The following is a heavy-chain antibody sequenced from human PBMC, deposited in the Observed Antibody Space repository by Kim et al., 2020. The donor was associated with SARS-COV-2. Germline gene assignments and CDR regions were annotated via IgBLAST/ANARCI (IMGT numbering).Heavy chain of an antibody. V-gene: IGHV4-59*13. CDR2: IYYSGST. J-gene: IGHJ1*01. Sequence: SETLSLTCTVSGASITSYYWTWIRQPPGKGLELIGYIYYSGSTNYNPSLNSRVTLSVDTYKNQFSLKLSSVTAADTAVYYCASYSGSFYFQHWGLGTLITVSS. D-gene: IGHD1-26*01. CDR3: ASYSGSFYFQH. CDR1: GASITSYY.